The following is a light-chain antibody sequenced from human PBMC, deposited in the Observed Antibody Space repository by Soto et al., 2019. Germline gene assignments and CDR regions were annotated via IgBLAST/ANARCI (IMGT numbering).Light chain of an antibody. CDR3: NSYTTSDTWV. Sequence: QSVVTQPASVSGSPGQSITISCTGTSSDVGAYKYVSWYQQIPGKAPKLMIYDVSNRPSGVSNRFSGSKSGNTASLTISGLQTEDEADYYCNSYTTSDTWVFGGGTKVTVL. CDR1: SSDVGAYKY. J-gene: IGLJ3*02. CDR2: DVS. V-gene: IGLV2-14*01.